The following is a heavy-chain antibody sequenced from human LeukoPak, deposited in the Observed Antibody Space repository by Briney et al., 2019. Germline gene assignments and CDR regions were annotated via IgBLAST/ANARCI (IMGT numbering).Heavy chain of an antibody. D-gene: IGHD1-26*01. J-gene: IGHJ4*02. V-gene: IGHV3-66*01. CDR2: IYSGGST. CDR3: ARGQVGLYYFDY. CDR1: GFTVSSNY. Sequence: HPGGSLRLSCAASGFTVSSNYMSWVRQAPGEGLEWVSVIYSGGSTYYADSGKGRFTISRDNSKNTLYLQMNSLRAEDTAVYYCARGQVGLYYFDYWGQGTLVTVSS.